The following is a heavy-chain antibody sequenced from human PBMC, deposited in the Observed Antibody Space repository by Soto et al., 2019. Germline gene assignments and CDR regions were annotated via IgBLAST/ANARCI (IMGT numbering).Heavy chain of an antibody. J-gene: IGHJ3*02. CDR3: ARDLVGATLGDAFDI. CDR2: IWYDGSNK. CDR1: GFTFSSYG. Sequence: GGSLRLSCAASGFTFSSYGMHWVRQAPGKGLEWVAVIWYDGSNKYYADSVKGRFTISRDNSKNTLYLQMNSLRAEDTAVYYCARDLVGATLGDAFDIWGQGTMVTVSS. D-gene: IGHD1-26*01. V-gene: IGHV3-33*01.